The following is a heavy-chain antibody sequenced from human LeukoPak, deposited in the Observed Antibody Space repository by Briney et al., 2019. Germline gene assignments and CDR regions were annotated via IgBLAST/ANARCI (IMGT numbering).Heavy chain of an antibody. D-gene: IGHD4-17*01. V-gene: IGHV3-7*03. CDR3: ARDPTTVTPLYYYGMDV. CDR1: GFTFSSYW. CDR2: IKQDGSEK. Sequence: GGSLRLSCAASGFTFSSYWMSWVRQAPGKGLEWVANIKQDGSEKYYVDSVKGRFTISRDNAKNSLYLQMNSLRAEDTAVYYCARDPTTVTPLYYYGMDVWGQGTTVTVSS. J-gene: IGHJ6*02.